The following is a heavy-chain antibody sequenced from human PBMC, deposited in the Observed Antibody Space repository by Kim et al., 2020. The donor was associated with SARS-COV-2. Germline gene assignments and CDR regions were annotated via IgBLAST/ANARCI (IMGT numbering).Heavy chain of an antibody. Sequence: GGSLRLSCAASGFTFSSYGMHWVRQAPGKGLEWVAVISYDGSNKYYADSVKGRFTISRDNSKNTLYLQMNSLRAEDTAVYYCAKPAAAGTSIAAFELWG. V-gene: IGHV3-30*18. D-gene: IGHD6-13*01. CDR1: GFTFSSYG. CDR3: AKPAAAGTSIAAFEL. CDR2: ISYDGSNK. J-gene: IGHJ3*01.